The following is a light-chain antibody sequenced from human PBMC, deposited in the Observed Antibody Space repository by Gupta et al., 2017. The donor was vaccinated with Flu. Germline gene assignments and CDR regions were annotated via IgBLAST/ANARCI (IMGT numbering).Light chain of an antibody. CDR1: QSVLYTFNNKNY. CDR2: GAS. CDR3: HQYYSAPYS. J-gene: IGKJ2*03. Sequence: DIVLTQTQDSLAVSLGERAAINCTSSQSVLYTFNNKNYLAWYQQKPGQPPKLLMYGASGRECGVPDRFSGSGSGTDFTLTISTLQAEDVAIYYCHQYYSAPYSFGQGTKVEI. V-gene: IGKV4-1*01.